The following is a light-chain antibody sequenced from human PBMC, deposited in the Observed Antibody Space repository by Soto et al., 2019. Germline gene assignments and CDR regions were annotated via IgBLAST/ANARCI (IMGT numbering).Light chain of an antibody. J-gene: IGKJ2*01. CDR3: QQSYSNLYT. Sequence: DIQMTQSPSSLSASVGDRVTITCRASQNIVKYLNWYQQTPGQAPKLLIYGASRLESGVPSRFSGLGSGTFFTLIISSLQPEDFAIYYCQQSYSNLYTFGQGTRLEI. CDR2: GAS. V-gene: IGKV1-39*01. CDR1: QNIVKY.